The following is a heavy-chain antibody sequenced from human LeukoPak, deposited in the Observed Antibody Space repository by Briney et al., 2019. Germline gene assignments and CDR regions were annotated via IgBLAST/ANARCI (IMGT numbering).Heavy chain of an antibody. V-gene: IGHV3-66*01. D-gene: IGHD4-17*01. J-gene: IGHJ6*02. Sequence: GGSLRLSCAASGFTVSSNYMSWVRQAPGKGLEWVSVIYSGGSTYYADSVKGRFTISRDNSKNTLYLQMNSLRAEDTAVYYCARDRGLRGYYYYYGMDVWGQGTTVTVSS. CDR2: IYSGGST. CDR1: GFTVSSNY. CDR3: ARDRGLRGYYYYYGMDV.